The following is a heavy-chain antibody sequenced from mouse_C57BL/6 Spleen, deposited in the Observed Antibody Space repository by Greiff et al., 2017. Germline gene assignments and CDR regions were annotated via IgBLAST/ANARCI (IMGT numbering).Heavy chain of an antibody. CDR1: GYTFTSYW. V-gene: IGHV1-59*01. Sequence: VQLQQSGAELVRPGTSVKLSCKASGYTFTSYWMHWVKQRPGQGLEWIGVIDPSDSYTNYNQKFKGKATLTVDTSSSPAYMQLSSLTSEDSAVYYCARSTPYYAMDYWGQGTSVTVSS. CDR3: ARSTPYYAMDY. CDR2: IDPSDSYT. J-gene: IGHJ4*01.